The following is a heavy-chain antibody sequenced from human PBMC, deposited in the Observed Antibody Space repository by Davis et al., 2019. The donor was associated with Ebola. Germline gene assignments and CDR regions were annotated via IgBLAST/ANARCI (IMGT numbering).Heavy chain of an antibody. CDR1: GYTFTSHN. Sequence: AASVKVSCKASGYTFTSHNMHWVRQAPGQGLEWMGIFKPSDGRTSYAQKFQGRVTMTRDTSTSTVYMELSSLRSEDTAVYYCARDPYGDYPDYWGQGTLVTVSS. V-gene: IGHV1-46*01. J-gene: IGHJ4*02. CDR3: ARDPYGDYPDY. D-gene: IGHD4-17*01. CDR2: FKPSDGRT.